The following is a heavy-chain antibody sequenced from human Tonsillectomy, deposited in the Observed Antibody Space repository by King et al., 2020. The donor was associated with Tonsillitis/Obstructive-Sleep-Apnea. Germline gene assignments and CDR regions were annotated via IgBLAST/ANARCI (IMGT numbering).Heavy chain of an antibody. CDR3: AKGGAYTSSWEDEYYYMDV. CDR1: GFTFSSYA. Sequence: QLVQSGGGLVQPGGSLRLSCAASGFTFSSYAMSWVRQAPGKGLEWVSSLSNIGGSTYYADSVKGRFTISRDNSKNTLYLQMNSLRAEDTAVYYCAKGGAYTSSWEDEYYYMDVWGKETTVTVSS. CDR2: LSNIGGST. V-gene: IGHV3-23*04. J-gene: IGHJ6*03. D-gene: IGHD6-13*01.